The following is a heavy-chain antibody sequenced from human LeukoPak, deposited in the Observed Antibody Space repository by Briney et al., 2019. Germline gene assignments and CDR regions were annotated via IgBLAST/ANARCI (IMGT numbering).Heavy chain of an antibody. D-gene: IGHD3-16*01. CDR2: IKEDGSQK. CDR1: GFRLSSQW. CDR3: ARAFS. J-gene: IGHJ5*02. V-gene: IGHV3-7*01. Sequence: GGYLRLSCEASGFRLSSQWMIWFRQAPGKGPEWVANIKEDGSQKSYVDSVKCRFTISRDNAKNSLYLQMNSLRAEDTAVYYCARAFSWGQGTLVTVSS.